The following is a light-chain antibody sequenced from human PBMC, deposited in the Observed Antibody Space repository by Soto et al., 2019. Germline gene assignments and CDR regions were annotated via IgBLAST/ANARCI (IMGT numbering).Light chain of an antibody. Sequence: EIVLTQSPGTLSLSPGERATLSCRASQSVSNNYLAWYQQKPGQAPRLLIYGASNRATGIPDRFSGSGSGTEFTLTISSLQSEDFAVYYCQQYNYWPRTFGQGTKVDIK. CDR3: QQYNYWPRT. CDR2: GAS. J-gene: IGKJ1*01. CDR1: QSVSNN. V-gene: IGKV3D-15*01.